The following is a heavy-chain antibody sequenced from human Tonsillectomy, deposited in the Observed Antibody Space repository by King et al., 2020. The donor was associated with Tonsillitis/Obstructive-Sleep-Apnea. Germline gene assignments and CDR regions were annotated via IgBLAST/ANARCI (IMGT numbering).Heavy chain of an antibody. CDR3: AKEAGYYDFWSGYYTGPLDY. D-gene: IGHD3-3*01. J-gene: IGHJ4*02. V-gene: IGHV3-23*04. Sequence: VQLVESGGGLVQPWGSLRLSCAASGFTFSSYAMSWVRQAPGKGLEWVSAISGSGGSTYYADSVKGRFTISRDNSKNTLYLQMNSLRAEDTAVYYCAKEAGYYDFWSGYYTGPLDYWGQGTLVTVSS. CDR2: ISGSGGST. CDR1: GFTFSSYA.